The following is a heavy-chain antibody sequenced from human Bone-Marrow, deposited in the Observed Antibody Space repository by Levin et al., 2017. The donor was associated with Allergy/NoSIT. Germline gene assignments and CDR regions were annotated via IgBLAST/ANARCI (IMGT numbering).Heavy chain of an antibody. V-gene: IGHV3-53*01. D-gene: IGHD2-2*01. CDR3: AKAYCTSTTCPLDL. CDR2: IYTSGST. Sequence: GGSLRLSCAASGFSVTYDYFNWVRQAPGKGLEWVSVIYTSGSTFYADSVKGRFTASRDDPKNTLFLQMDNLRAEDTAVYYCAKAYCTSTTCPLDLWGQGTLVTVSS. J-gene: IGHJ5*02. CDR1: GFSVTYDY.